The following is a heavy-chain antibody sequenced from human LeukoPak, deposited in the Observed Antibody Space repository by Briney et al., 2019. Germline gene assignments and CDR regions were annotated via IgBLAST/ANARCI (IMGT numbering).Heavy chain of an antibody. J-gene: IGHJ4*02. CDR1: GFTFSDYY. CDR2: ISSSSSYT. V-gene: IGHV3-11*05. Sequence: GGSLRLSCVASGFTFSDYYMSWIRQAPGKGLEWVSYISSSSSYTNYADSVKGRFTISRDNAKNSLYLQVNSLRAEDTAVYYCARESAGGGYFDYWGQGTLVTVSS. CDR3: ARESAGGGYFDY. D-gene: IGHD3-16*01.